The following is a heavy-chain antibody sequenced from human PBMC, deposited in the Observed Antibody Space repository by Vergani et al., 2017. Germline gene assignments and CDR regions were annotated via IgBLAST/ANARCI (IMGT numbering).Heavy chain of an antibody. CDR3: ARATVTQRTENFDY. J-gene: IGHJ4*02. CDR1: GGPFKNSA. V-gene: IGHV1-69*05. CDR2: IITFFGTT. D-gene: IGHD4-17*01. Sequence: QVQLVQSGAEVKKPGSSVKVSCKASGGPFKNSAFSWVRQVPGQGLEWMGRIITFFGTTDYAQKFQGRVTMTRDTSISTAYMELSRLRSDDTAVYYCARATVTQRTENFDYWGQGTLVTVSS.